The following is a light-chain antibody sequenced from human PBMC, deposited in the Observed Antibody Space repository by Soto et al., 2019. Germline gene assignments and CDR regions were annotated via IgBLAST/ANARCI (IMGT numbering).Light chain of an antibody. Sequence: DIQMTQSPSTLSASVGDRVTITCRASQSISSYLNWYQQKPGKAPKLLIYAASSLESAVPSRFSGSGSGTEFTLTISSLQSEDFAVYYCQQYKNWPLFGQGTRLEI. CDR2: AAS. CDR1: QSISSY. V-gene: IGKV1-39*01. J-gene: IGKJ5*01. CDR3: QQYKNWPL.